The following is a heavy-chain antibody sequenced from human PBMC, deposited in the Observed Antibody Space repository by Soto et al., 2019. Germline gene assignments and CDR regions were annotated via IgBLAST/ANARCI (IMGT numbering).Heavy chain of an antibody. CDR1: GNTFTSYY. CDR3: ARAPMIVGAFDI. Sequence: QVQLVQSGAEVKKPGASVKVSCKASGNTFTSYYMHWVRQAPGQGLEWMGIINPSGGSTSYAQKFQGRVTMTRDTSTSTVYMELSSLRSEDTAVYYCARAPMIVGAFDIWGQGTMVTVSS. CDR2: INPSGGST. V-gene: IGHV1-46*01. D-gene: IGHD3-22*01. J-gene: IGHJ3*02.